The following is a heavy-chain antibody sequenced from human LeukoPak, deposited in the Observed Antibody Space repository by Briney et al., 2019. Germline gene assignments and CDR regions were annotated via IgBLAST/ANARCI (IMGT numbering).Heavy chain of an antibody. Sequence: GASVTVSCKASGGTFSSYAISWVRQAPGRGLEWMGGIIPIFGTANYAQKFQGRVTITADESTSTAYMELSSLRSEDTAVYYCARGSGSSGYYPLDYWGQGTLVTVSS. CDR1: GGTFSSYA. CDR2: IIPIFGTA. V-gene: IGHV1-69*13. CDR3: ARGSGSSGYYPLDY. J-gene: IGHJ4*02. D-gene: IGHD3-22*01.